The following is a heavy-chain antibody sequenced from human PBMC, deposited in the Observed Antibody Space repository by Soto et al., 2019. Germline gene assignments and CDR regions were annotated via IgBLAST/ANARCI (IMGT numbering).Heavy chain of an antibody. V-gene: IGHV3-7*05. Sequence: DVQLVESGGGLVQPGGSLRLSCAASGFTFSPYWMSWVRQAPGKGLVWLAIIKDDGGDELYLEAVRGRFTISRDNAKKSLYLAMDSLRVEDTTVYYCAGGSGWISDSWGQGTRVTVSS. J-gene: IGHJ4*02. CDR2: IKDDGGDE. CDR3: AGGSGWISDS. CDR1: GFTFSPYW. D-gene: IGHD6-19*01.